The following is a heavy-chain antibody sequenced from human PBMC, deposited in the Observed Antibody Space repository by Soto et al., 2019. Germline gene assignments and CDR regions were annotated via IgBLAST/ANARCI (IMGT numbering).Heavy chain of an antibody. Sequence: SETLSLTCTVSGGSISSGGYYWSWIRQQPGKGLEWIGYIYFTGTTFYNPSLKSRVTIPVDTSKNEFSLKLTSVTAADTAVYYCVRDRGAIESFEYWGQGTPVTVS. CDR1: GGSISSGGYY. V-gene: IGHV4-31*03. J-gene: IGHJ4*02. CDR3: VRDRGAIESFEY. CDR2: IYFTGTT. D-gene: IGHD3-10*01.